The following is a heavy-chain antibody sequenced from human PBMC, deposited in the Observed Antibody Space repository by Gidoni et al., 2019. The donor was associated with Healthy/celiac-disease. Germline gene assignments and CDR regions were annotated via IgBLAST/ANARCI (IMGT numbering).Heavy chain of an antibody. CDR2: ISYDGSNK. CDR1: GFTFSSYG. V-gene: IGHV3-30*18. CDR3: AKSEDTMPDY. D-gene: IGHD2-2*01. Sequence: QVQLVESGGGVVQPGRSLRLSCAASGFTFSSYGMHWVRQAPGKGLEWVAVISYDGSNKYYADSVKGRFTISRDNSKNTLYLQMNSLRAEDTAVYYCAKSEDTMPDYWGQGTLVTVSS. J-gene: IGHJ4*02.